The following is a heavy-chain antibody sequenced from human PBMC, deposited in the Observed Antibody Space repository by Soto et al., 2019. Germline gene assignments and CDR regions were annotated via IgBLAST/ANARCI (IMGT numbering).Heavy chain of an antibody. CDR3: ARGRIIVAGGFDP. CDR1: GYTFTSYD. V-gene: IGHV1-8*01. D-gene: IGHD6-19*01. Sequence: QVQLVQSGAEVKKPGASVKVSCKASGYTFTSYDIIWVRQATGQGLEWMGWMNPSTGNTDSAEKFQGRLTMTGNTSISTVYMELSSLSFEDTAVYYCARGRIIVAGGFDPWGQGTLVTVSS. J-gene: IGHJ5*02. CDR2: MNPSTGNT.